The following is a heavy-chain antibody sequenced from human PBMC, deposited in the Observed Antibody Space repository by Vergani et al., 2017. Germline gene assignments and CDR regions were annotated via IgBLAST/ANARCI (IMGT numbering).Heavy chain of an antibody. V-gene: IGHV3-9*02. D-gene: IGHD2-21*02. CDR3: ARVSAYCGGDCSRDY. Sequence: EVQLEESGGGLVLPGRSLRLSCVASGFTSAGYAMHWVRQAPGKGLEWVSGISWNSNSIGYADSVKGRFTISRDNAKNSLYLQMNSLRAEDTAVYYCARVSAYCGGDCSRDYWGQGTLVTVSS. CDR1: GFTSAGYA. J-gene: IGHJ4*02. CDR2: ISWNSNSI.